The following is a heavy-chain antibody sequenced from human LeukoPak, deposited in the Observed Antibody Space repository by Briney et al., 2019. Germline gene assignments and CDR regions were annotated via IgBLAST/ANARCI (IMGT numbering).Heavy chain of an antibody. J-gene: IGHJ5*02. CDR2: INHSGST. Sequence: SETLSLTCAVYGGSFSGYCWSWIRQPPGKGLEWIGEINHSGSTNYNPSLKSRVTMSVDSSKNRISLKLTSVTAADTAVYYCSRGRNTLSPWGQGSLVTVSS. CDR1: GGSFSGYC. CDR3: SRGRNTLSP. V-gene: IGHV4-34*01.